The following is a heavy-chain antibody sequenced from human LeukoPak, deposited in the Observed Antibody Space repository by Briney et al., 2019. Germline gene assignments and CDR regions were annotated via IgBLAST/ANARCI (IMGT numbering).Heavy chain of an antibody. V-gene: IGHV4-34*01. CDR2: INHSGST. CDR1: GGSFSGYY. J-gene: IGHJ6*02. Sequence: SETLSLTCAVYGGSFSGYYWSWIRQPPGKGLEWIGEINHSGSTNYNPSLKSRVTISVDTSKNQFSLKLSSVTAADTAVYYCARHSSVRSGMDVWGQGTTVTVSS. CDR3: ARHSSVRSGMDV. D-gene: IGHD3-10*01.